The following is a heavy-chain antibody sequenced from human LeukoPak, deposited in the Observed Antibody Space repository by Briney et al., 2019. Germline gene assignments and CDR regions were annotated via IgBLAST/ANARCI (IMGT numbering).Heavy chain of an antibody. CDR3: ARDLGYGASGIY. Sequence: GASVKVSCKVSGYTFTGYYMHWVRQAPGQGLEWMGRINPNSGGTNYAQKFQGRVTMTRDTSISTAYMELSRLRSDDTAVYYCARDLGYGASGIYWGQGTLVTVSS. CDR1: GYTFTGYY. J-gene: IGHJ4*02. V-gene: IGHV1-2*06. D-gene: IGHD4/OR15-4a*01. CDR2: INPNSGGT.